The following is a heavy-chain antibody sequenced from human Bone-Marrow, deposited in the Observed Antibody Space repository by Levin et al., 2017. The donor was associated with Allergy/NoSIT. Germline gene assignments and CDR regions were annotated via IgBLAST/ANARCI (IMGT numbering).Heavy chain of an antibody. J-gene: IGHJ5*02. CDR2: IRNKIQSYTT. CDR1: GFTFSDPY. D-gene: IGHD1-1*01. Sequence: GGSLRLSCAASGFTFSDPYMNWVRQAPGKGLEWVGRIRNKIQSYTTEYAASVKGRFTISRDDSKNSLYLQMNSLTTEDTAVYFCTTDLNVSPHRWGQGTLVTVSS. CDR3: TTDLNVSPHR. V-gene: IGHV3-72*01.